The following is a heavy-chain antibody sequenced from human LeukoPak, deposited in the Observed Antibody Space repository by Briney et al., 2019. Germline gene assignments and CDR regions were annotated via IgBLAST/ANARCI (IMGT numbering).Heavy chain of an antibody. D-gene: IGHD2-15*01. V-gene: IGHV1-69*01. CDR3: ARVHPPSTGWATRGDWFDP. J-gene: IGHJ5*02. Sequence: ASVKVSCKASGGTFSSYAISWVRQAPGQGLEWMGGIIPIFGTANYAQKFQGRVTITADESTSTAYMGLSSLRSEDTAVYYCARVHPPSTGWATRGDWFDPWGQGTLVTVSS. CDR1: GGTFSSYA. CDR2: IIPIFGTA.